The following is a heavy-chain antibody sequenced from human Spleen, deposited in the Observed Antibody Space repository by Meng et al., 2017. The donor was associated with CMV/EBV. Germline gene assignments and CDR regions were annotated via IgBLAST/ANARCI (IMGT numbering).Heavy chain of an antibody. CDR3: ARVRITIFGMITYAFDI. D-gene: IGHD3-3*01. Sequence: SETLSLTCTVSGGSISSSSYYWGWIRQPPGKGLEWIGSIYYSGSTYYNPSLKSPVTISVDTSKNQFSLKLSSVTAADTAVYYCARVRITIFGMITYAFDIWGQGTMVTVSS. V-gene: IGHV4-39*07. J-gene: IGHJ3*02. CDR1: GGSISSSSYY. CDR2: IYYSGST.